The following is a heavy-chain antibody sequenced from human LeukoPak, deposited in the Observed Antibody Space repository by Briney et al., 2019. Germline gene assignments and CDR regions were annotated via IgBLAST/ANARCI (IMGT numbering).Heavy chain of an antibody. CDR1: GFPFSSYW. J-gene: IGHJ4*02. Sequence: GGSLRLSCVASGFPFSSYWMTWVRQAPGKELEWVANIKQDGSKKSYVDSVKGRFTISRDNAKNSLYLQMNSLRAEDTAIYYCTRVGYIDEGIDYWGQGTLVTVSS. V-gene: IGHV3-7*04. CDR3: TRVGYIDEGIDY. D-gene: IGHD5-24*01. CDR2: IKQDGSKK.